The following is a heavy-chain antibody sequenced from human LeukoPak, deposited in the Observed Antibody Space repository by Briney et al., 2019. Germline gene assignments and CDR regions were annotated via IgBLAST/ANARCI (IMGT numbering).Heavy chain of an antibody. CDR1: GFMFSSYG. CDR3: ARDFRHIVGATDYMGV. Sequence: GGSLRLSCAASGFMFSSYGMHWVRQAPGKGLEWVAVIWYDGSNKYYADSVKGRFTISIDYSKNTLYLQMNSLRAEDTAVYHCARDFRHIVGATDYMGVWGKGTTVTVSS. D-gene: IGHD2-21*01. V-gene: IGHV3-33*01. CDR2: IWYDGSNK. J-gene: IGHJ6*03.